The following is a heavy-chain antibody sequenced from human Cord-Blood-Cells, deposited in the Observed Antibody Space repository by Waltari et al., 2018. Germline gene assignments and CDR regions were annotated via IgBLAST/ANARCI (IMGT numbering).Heavy chain of an antibody. J-gene: IGHJ6*02. V-gene: IGHV1-2*04. CDR1: GYTFTGYY. CDR2: INPNSGGT. CDR3: ARTSIVGATRYYYYGMDV. Sequence: QVQLVQSGAEVKKPGASVTVSCKASGYTFTGYYMHWVRQAPGQGLEWMGWINPNSGGTNYAQKFQGWVTMTRDTSISTAYMELSRLRSDDTAVYYCARTSIVGATRYYYYGMDVWGQGTTVTVSS. D-gene: IGHD1-26*01.